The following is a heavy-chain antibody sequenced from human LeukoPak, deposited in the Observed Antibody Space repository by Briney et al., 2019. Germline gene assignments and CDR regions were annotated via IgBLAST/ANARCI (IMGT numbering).Heavy chain of an antibody. Sequence: ASVKVSCKASGGTFSSYAISWVRQAPGQGLEWMGRIIPILGIANYAQKFQGRVTMTRDTSTSTVYMELSSLRSEDTTVYYCATDLGRVRGPMGNWWFDPWGQGTLVTVSS. J-gene: IGHJ5*02. CDR3: ATDLGRVRGPMGNWWFDP. D-gene: IGHD3-10*01. CDR1: GGTFSSYA. CDR2: IIPILGIA. V-gene: IGHV1-69*04.